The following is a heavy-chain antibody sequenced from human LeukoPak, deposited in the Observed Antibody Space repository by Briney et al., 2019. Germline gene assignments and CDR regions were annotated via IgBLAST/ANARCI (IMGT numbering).Heavy chain of an antibody. CDR3: ARRSSYCSSTSCSVWFDP. J-gene: IGHJ5*02. V-gene: IGHV4-39*01. CDR2: IYYSGST. D-gene: IGHD2-2*01. Sequence: SETLSLTCTVSGGSIISSSYYWGWIRQPPGKGLEWIRSIYYSGSTYYSPSLKSRVTISVDTSKNQFSLKLSSVTAADTAVYYCARRSSYCSSTSCSVWFDPWGQGNLVTVSS. CDR1: GGSIISSSYY.